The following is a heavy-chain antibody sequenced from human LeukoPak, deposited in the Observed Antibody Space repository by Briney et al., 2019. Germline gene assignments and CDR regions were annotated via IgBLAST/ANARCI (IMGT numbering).Heavy chain of an antibody. CDR2: ISSSSSYI. J-gene: IGHJ4*02. CDR1: GFTFSSYS. Sequence: PGGSLRLSCAASGFTFSSYSMNWVRQAPGKGLEWVSSISSSSSYIYYADSVKGRFTISRDNAKNSLYLQMNSLRAEDTAVYYCARDRSWKGATEPVFDYWGQGTLVTVSS. CDR3: ARDRSWKGATEPVFDY. V-gene: IGHV3-21*01. D-gene: IGHD1-14*01.